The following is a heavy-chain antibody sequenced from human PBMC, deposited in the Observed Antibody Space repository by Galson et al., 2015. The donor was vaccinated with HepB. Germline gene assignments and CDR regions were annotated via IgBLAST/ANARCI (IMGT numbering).Heavy chain of an antibody. CDR3: ARGYCSSTSCYTPEYYFDY. Sequence: SLRLSCAASGFTFSSYWMSWVRQAPGKGLEWVANIKQDGSEKYYVDSVKGRFTISRDNAKNSLYLQMNSLRAEDTAVYYCARGYCSSTSCYTPEYYFDYWGQGTLVTVSS. CDR2: IKQDGSEK. CDR1: GFTFSSYW. D-gene: IGHD2-2*02. J-gene: IGHJ4*02. V-gene: IGHV3-7*04.